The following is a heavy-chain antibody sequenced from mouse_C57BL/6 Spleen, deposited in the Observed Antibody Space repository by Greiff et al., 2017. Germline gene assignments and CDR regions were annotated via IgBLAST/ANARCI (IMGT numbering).Heavy chain of an antibody. D-gene: IGHD2-3*01. J-gene: IGHJ3*01. CDR2: IRNKANGYTT. CDR3: ARYIHDVYYSFAY. V-gene: IGHV7-3*01. CDR1: GFTFTDYY. Sequence: EVMLVESGGGLVQPGGSLSLSCAASGFTFTDYYMSWVRQPPGKALEWLGFIRNKANGYTTEYSAFVKGRFTISRDNSQSILYLQMNSLRAEDGAAYYCARYIHDVYYSFAYWGQGTLVTVSA.